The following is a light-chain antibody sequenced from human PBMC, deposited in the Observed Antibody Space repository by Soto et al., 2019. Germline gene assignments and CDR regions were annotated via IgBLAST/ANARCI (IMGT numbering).Light chain of an antibody. CDR1: SSDVGAYNF. CDR2: NVS. Sequence: QSALTQPASVSGSPGQSITISCTGTSSDVGAYNFVSWYQQHPGKVPKLMIHNVSNRPSGVSNRFSGSKSGNTASLTISGLQAEDEADYYCSSYTSSSTVVFGGGTKLTVL. J-gene: IGLJ2*01. CDR3: SSYTSSSTVV. V-gene: IGLV2-14*01.